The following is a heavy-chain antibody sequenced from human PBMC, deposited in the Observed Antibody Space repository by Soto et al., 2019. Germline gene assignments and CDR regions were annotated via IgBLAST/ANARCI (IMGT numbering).Heavy chain of an antibody. D-gene: IGHD5-12*01. Sequence: QVQLVQSGTEVKKPGSSVKVSCKASGGTFRSYGISWVRQAPGQGLEWMGGIIPMFKTTNYAQRFQGRVTITAEKSTHTAYMELNSLTPEDTAVYYCARDQEMATITDFVYWGQGTLVTVSS. V-gene: IGHV1-69*06. CDR2: IIPMFKTT. CDR3: ARDQEMATITDFVY. CDR1: GGTFRSYG. J-gene: IGHJ4*02.